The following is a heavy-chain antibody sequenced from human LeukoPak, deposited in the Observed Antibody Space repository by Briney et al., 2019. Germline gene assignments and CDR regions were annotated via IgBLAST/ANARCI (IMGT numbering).Heavy chain of an antibody. V-gene: IGHV3-7*03. Sequence: GGSLRLSCAASGFTFSSYWMNWARQAPGKGLEWVASINHNGNVNYYVDSVKGRFTIARDNAKNSLYLQMSNLRAEDTAVYFCAGGGGLDVWGQGATVTVSS. CDR2: INHNGNVN. D-gene: IGHD3-16*01. J-gene: IGHJ6*02. CDR3: AGGGGLDV. CDR1: GFTFSSYW.